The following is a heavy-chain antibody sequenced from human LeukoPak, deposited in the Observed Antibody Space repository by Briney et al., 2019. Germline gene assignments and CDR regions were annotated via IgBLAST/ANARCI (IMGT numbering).Heavy chain of an antibody. D-gene: IGHD3-16*01. J-gene: IGHJ4*02. V-gene: IGHV4-59*01. CDR2: IYYTGST. CDR3: ARAGAGNEYVGLFDY. CDR1: GGSMSSYY. Sequence: SETLSLTCTVSGGSMSSYYWSWIRQPPGKGLEWIGYIYYTGSTNYNPSLKSRVTISVDTSKNQFPLKLSSVTAADTAVYYCARAGAGNEYVGLFDYWGQGTLVTVSS.